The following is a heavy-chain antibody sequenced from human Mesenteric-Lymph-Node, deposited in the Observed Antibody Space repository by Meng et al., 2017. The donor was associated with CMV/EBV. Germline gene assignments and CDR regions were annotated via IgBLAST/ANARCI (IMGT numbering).Heavy chain of an antibody. CDR2: IYYSGST. J-gene: IGHJ4*02. CDR3: ARAPVDIVVVPAAHFDF. D-gene: IGHD2-2*01. CDR1: GGSISSYY. Sequence: GSLRLSCTVSGGSISSYYWSWIRQPPGKGLEWIGYIYYSGSTNYNPSLKSRVTISVDTSKNQFSLKLSSVTAADTAVYYCARAPVDIVVVPAAHFDFWGQGTLVTVSS. V-gene: IGHV4-59*01.